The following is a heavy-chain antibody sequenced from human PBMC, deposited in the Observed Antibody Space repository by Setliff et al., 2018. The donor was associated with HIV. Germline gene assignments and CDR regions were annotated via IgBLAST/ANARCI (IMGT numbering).Heavy chain of an antibody. J-gene: IGHJ4*02. D-gene: IGHD2-21*01. Sequence: GSLRLSCTASGFTFGDYAVNWVRQAPGKGLEWLGFIRSKAYGGTTEYAASVKGRFTISRDDSKSIAYLQVHSLKTEDTAVYYCARAKFPDYWGQGTLVTVSS. V-gene: IGHV3-49*04. CDR3: ARAKFPDY. CDR2: IRSKAYGGTT. CDR1: GFTFGDYA.